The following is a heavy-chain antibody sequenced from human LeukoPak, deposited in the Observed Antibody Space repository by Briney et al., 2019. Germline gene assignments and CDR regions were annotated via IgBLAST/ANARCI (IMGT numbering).Heavy chain of an antibody. CDR1: GGSIRSSTYN. V-gene: IGHV4-61*01. CDR3: ARGRHGGYFDC. D-gene: IGHD4-23*01. J-gene: IGHJ4*02. Sequence: PSETLSLTCTVSGGSIRSSTYNWSWIRQPPGKGLEWIGYIENSGRTEYNPSLMSRITISVDTSKIQFSLMLSPVTAADTAVYYCARGRHGGYFDCWGQGTLVTVSS. CDR2: IENSGRT.